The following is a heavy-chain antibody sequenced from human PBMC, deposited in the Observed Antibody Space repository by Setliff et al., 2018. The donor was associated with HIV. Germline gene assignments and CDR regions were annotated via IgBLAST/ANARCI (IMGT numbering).Heavy chain of an antibody. J-gene: IGHJ3*02. CDR2: IYYSGTT. CDR1: GDSISSSTFY. Sequence: PSETLSLTCTVSGDSISSSTFYWGWIRQPPGKGLEWIGSIYYSGTTYYNPSLKSRVAISVDTSKSQFSLKLSSVTAADTAVYYCARPRLRGSGAFDIWGQGTTVTVSS. CDR3: ARPRLRGSGAFDI. D-gene: IGHD2-21*01. V-gene: IGHV4-39*01.